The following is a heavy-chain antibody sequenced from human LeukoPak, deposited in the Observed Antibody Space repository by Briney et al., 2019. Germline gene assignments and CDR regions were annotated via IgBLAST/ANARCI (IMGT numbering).Heavy chain of an antibody. Sequence: ASVKVSCKASGYTFTSYDINWVRQATGQGLEWMGWMNPNSGNTGYAQKFQGRVTMTRNTSISTAYMELSSLRSEDTAVYYCARASRSGYYADYWGQGTLVTVSS. CDR1: GYTFTSYD. D-gene: IGHD3-22*01. CDR2: MNPNSGNT. J-gene: IGHJ4*02. V-gene: IGHV1-8*01. CDR3: ARASRSGYYADY.